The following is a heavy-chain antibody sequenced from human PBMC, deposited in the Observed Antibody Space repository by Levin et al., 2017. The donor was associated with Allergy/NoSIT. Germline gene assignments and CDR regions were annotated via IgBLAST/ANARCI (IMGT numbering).Heavy chain of an antibody. Sequence: SETLSLTCTVSGGSISSGGYYWSWIRQHPGKGLEWIGYIYYSGSTYYNPSLKSRVTISVDTSKNQFSLKLSSVTAADTAVYYCARSGYSYGYVLDYWGQGTLVTVSS. CDR3: ARSGYSYGYVLDY. CDR2: IYYSGST. CDR1: GGSISSGGYY. D-gene: IGHD5-18*01. J-gene: IGHJ4*02. V-gene: IGHV4-31*03.